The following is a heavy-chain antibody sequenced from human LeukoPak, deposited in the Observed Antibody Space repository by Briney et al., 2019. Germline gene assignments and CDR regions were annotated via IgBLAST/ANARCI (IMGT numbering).Heavy chain of an antibody. CDR2: LNPNSGNT. CDR3: ARAPPYYYDSSGYYLRYYYYYYGMDV. Sequence: GASVKVSCKASGYTFTSYDINWVRQATRQGLEWMGWLNPNSGNTGYAQKFQGRVTMTRNTSISTAYMELSSLRSEDTAVYYCARAPPYYYDSSGYYLRYYYYYYGMDVWGQGTTVTVSS. CDR1: GYTFTSYD. J-gene: IGHJ6*02. D-gene: IGHD3-22*01. V-gene: IGHV1-8*01.